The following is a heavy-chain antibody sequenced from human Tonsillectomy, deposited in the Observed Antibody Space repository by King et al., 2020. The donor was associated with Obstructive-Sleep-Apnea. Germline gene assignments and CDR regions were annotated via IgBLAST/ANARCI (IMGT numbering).Heavy chain of an antibody. CDR2: IYYSGST. CDR3: ARLRYYSGSSYYYGMDV. D-gene: IGHD3-10*01. Sequence: VQLQESGPGLVKPSETLSLTCTVSGGSISSFYWSWIRQPPGKGLEWIGYIYYSGSTNYNPSLKSRVTISVDTSKNQFSLKLGSVSAADTAVYYCARLRYYSGSSYYYGMDVWGQGTTVTVSS. J-gene: IGHJ6*02. V-gene: IGHV4-59*01. CDR1: GGSISSFY.